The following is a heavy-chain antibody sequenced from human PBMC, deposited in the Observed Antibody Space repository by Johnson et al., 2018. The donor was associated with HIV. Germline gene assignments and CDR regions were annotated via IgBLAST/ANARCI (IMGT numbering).Heavy chain of an antibody. CDR1: EFAFSSYD. Sequence: VPLVESGGGLVPPGGSLRLPCAASEFAFSSYDMHWVRQAPGKGLEWVSSIGTAGDTYYSGSVKGRFTISRENAKNSLYLQMNSLRAGDTAVYYCARENWGAFDLWGQGTMVTVSS. CDR3: ARENWGAFDL. V-gene: IGHV3-13*01. CDR2: IGTAGDT. J-gene: IGHJ3*01. D-gene: IGHD7-27*01.